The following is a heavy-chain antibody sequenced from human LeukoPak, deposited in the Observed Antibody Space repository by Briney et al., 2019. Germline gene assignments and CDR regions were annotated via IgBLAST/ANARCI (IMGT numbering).Heavy chain of an antibody. CDR3: AKDLRITMIVVVTSFDY. CDR2: ISGSGGST. D-gene: IGHD3-22*01. J-gene: IGHJ4*02. CDR1: GFTFSSYA. V-gene: IGHV3-23*01. Sequence: GGSLRLSCAASGFTFSSYAMSWVRQAPGKGLEWVSAISGSGGSTYYADSVKGRFTISRDNSKNTLYLQMNSLRAEDTAVYYCAKDLRITMIVVVTSFDYWGQGTLVTVSS.